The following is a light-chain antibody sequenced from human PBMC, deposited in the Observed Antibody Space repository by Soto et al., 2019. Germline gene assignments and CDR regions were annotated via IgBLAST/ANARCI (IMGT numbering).Light chain of an antibody. Sequence: DIQMTQSPSTLSTSVGDRVTITCRANQSISHLLAWYQQKPGKAPNLLIYDASTLYSGVPSRFSGSGSGTEFTLTITSLQPDDFATYYCQQYNSNPPWTFGQGTKVE. CDR2: DAS. CDR1: QSISHL. CDR3: QQYNSNPPWT. V-gene: IGKV1-5*01. J-gene: IGKJ1*01.